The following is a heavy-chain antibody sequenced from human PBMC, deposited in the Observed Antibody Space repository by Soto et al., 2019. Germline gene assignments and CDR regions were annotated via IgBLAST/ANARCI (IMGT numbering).Heavy chain of an antibody. D-gene: IGHD2-15*01. CDR3: ASRVLGYCSGRSCKAVDY. Sequence: QVQLQESGPGLVKPSETLSLTCTVSGGSVSSGSYYWSWIRQPPGKGLEWIGYIYYSGSTNYNPSLQSRVTISVDTSKNQFSLKLSSVTAADTTVYYCASRVLGYCSGRSCKAVDYWGQGTLVTVSS. CDR1: GGSVSSGSYY. CDR2: IYYSGST. V-gene: IGHV4-61*01. J-gene: IGHJ4*02.